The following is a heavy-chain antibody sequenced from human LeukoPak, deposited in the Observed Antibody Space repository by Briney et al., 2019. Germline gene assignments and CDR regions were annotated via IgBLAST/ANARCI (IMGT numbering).Heavy chain of an antibody. CDR2: INPNSGGT. CDR3: ARAAHELEDIVVVPAAWDCFDY. J-gene: IGHJ4*02. CDR1: GYTFTGYY. D-gene: IGHD2-2*01. Sequence: ASVKVSCKASGYTFTGYYMHWVRQAPGQGLEWMGWINPNSGGTNYAQKLQGRVTMTRDTSISTAYMELSRLRSDDTAVYYCARAAHELEDIVVVPAAWDCFDYWGQGTLVTVSS. V-gene: IGHV1-2*02.